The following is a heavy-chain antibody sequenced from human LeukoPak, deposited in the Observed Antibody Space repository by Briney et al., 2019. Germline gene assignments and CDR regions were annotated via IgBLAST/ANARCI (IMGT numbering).Heavy chain of an antibody. CDR1: AFTFSSYG. V-gene: IGHV3-23*01. J-gene: IGHJ3*02. CDR2: ISGDGRDI. D-gene: IGHD3-16*01. Sequence: GGSLRLSCAASAFTFSSYGMSWVRQAPGKGLEWVSAISGDGRDIFYADAVKGRFTISRDNFKNTLYLQMHSLRAEDTAIYYCARDRAFPNDVFDIWGQGTLVTVSS. CDR3: ARDRAFPNDVFDI.